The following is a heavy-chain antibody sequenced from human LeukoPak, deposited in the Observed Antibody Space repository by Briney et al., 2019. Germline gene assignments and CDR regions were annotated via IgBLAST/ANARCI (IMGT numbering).Heavy chain of an antibody. CDR3: ASQWELHQHDY. CDR1: GYSISSGYY. D-gene: IGHD1-26*01. V-gene: IGHV4-38-2*01. J-gene: IGHJ4*02. CDR2: IYHSGST. Sequence: KPSETLSLTCAVSGYSISSGYYWGWIRQPPGKGLEWIGSIYHSGSTYYNPSLKSRVTISVDTSKNQFSLKLSSVTAADTAVYYCASQWELHQHDYWGQGTLVTVSS.